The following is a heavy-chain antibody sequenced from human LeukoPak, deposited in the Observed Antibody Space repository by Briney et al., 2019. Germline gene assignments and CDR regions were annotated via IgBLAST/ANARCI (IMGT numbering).Heavy chain of an antibody. J-gene: IGHJ3*02. CDR3: TSRHSGYDLAAFDI. CDR1: GLTFSGST. CDR2: IRSKDNSYAT. Sequence: GGSQTLFCTASGLTFSGSTMHWARHASGKGREWVGCIRSKDNSYATAYAPSVKGRFTISRDDSKNRAYVQMNSLKTEDTAVYYCTSRHSGYDLAAFDIWGQGTMVTVSS. D-gene: IGHD5-12*01. V-gene: IGHV3-73*01.